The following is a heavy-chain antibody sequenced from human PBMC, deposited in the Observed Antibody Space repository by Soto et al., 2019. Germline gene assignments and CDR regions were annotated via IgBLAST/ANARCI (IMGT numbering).Heavy chain of an antibody. Sequence: XSVKVSCKASVYTFTSYAMHWVRQAPGQRLEWMGWINAGNGNTKYSQKFQGRVTITRDTSASTAYMELSSLRSEDTAVYYCARGIKSGYYSYWGQGTLVTVSS. J-gene: IGHJ4*02. CDR1: VYTFTSYA. D-gene: IGHD3-22*01. CDR2: INAGNGNT. V-gene: IGHV1-3*01. CDR3: ARGIKSGYYSY.